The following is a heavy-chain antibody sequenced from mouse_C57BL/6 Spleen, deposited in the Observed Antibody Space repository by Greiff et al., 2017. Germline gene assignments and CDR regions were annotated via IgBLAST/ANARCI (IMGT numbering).Heavy chain of an antibody. CDR2: IYPGSGNT. Sequence: QVHLKQSGAELVRPGASVKLSCKASGYTFTDYYINWVKQRPGQGLEWIARIYPGSGNTYYNEKFKGKATLTAEKSSSTAYMQLSSLTSEDSAVYFCSRDYYGNYPWFAYWGQGTLVTVSA. V-gene: IGHV1-76*01. D-gene: IGHD2-1*01. CDR3: SRDYYGNYPWFAY. CDR1: GYTFTDYY. J-gene: IGHJ3*01.